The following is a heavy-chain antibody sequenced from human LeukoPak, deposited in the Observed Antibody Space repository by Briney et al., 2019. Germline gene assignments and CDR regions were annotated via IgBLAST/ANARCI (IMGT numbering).Heavy chain of an antibody. CDR1: GYTFTGYY. CDR3: ARDIVQKRYYGSGSYYYMDV. D-gene: IGHD3-10*01. V-gene: IGHV1-2*02. J-gene: IGHJ6*03. CDR2: INPNSGGT. Sequence: GASVKVSCKASGYTFTGYYMHWVRQAPGQGLEWMGWINPNSGGTNYAQKFQGRVTMTRDTSISTAYMELSRLRSDDTAVYYCARDIVQKRYYGSGSYYYMDVWGKGTTVTVSS.